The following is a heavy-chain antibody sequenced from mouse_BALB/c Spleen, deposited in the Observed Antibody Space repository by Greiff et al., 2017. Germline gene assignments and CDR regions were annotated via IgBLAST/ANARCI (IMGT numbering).Heavy chain of an antibody. CDR2: ISTYYGDA. V-gene: IGHV1S137*01. CDR3: ARPGVNWEGDWYFDV. Sequence: QVQLQQSGAELVRPGVSVKISCKGSGYTFTDYAMHWVKQSHAKSLEWIGVISTYYGDASYNQKFKGKATMTVDKSSSTAYMELARLTSEDSAIYYCARPGVNWEGDWYFDVWGQGTTLTVSS. J-gene: IGHJ2*01. D-gene: IGHD4-1*01. CDR1: GYTFTDYA.